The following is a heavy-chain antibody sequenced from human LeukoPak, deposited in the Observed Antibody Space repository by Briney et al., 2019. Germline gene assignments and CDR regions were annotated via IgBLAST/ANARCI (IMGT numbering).Heavy chain of an antibody. Sequence: PSETLSLTCTVSGDSISSDTYYWGWIRQPPGKGLEWIGSIYYSGSTYYNPSLKSRVTISVDTSKNQFSLKLSSVTAADTAVYYCARHGGYSSRVAFDIWGQGTMVTVSS. J-gene: IGHJ3*02. CDR3: ARHGGYSSRVAFDI. D-gene: IGHD6-13*01. CDR1: GDSISSDTYY. V-gene: IGHV4-39*01. CDR2: IYYSGST.